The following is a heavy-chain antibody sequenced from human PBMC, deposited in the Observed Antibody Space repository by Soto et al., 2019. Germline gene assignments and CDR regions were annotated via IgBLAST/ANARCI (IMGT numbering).Heavy chain of an antibody. J-gene: IGHJ4*02. V-gene: IGHV3-21*01. CDR1: GFTFSSYS. CDR3: ARAWAVGGFGDREGY. CDR2: ISSSSSYI. Sequence: PVGSLRLSCAASGFTFSSYSMNWVRQAPGKGLEWVSSISSSSSYIYYADSVKGRFTISRDNAKNSLYLQMNSLRAEDTAVYYCARAWAVGGFGDREGYWGQGTLVTVSS. D-gene: IGHD3-10*01.